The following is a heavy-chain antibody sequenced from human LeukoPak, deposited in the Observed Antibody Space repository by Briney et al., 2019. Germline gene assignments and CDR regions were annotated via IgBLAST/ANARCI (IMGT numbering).Heavy chain of an antibody. CDR2: IYYSGST. CDR3: ARGRSRDGYNYPLRY. J-gene: IGHJ4*02. CDR1: GGSISSSSPY. Sequence: SETLSLTCTVSGGSISSSSPYWGWIRQPPGKGLEWIGSIYYSGSTYYNPSLKSRVTISVKTAKNEFSLKLSSVTAADTAVYYCARGRSRDGYNYPLRYWGQGTLVTVSS. D-gene: IGHD5-24*01. V-gene: IGHV4-39*07.